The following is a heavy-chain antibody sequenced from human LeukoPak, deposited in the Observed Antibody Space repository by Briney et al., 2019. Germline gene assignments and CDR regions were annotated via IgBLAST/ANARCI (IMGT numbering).Heavy chain of an antibody. V-gene: IGHV4-39*07. CDR1: GGSISSNSDY. J-gene: IGHJ5*02. D-gene: IGHD1-14*01. Sequence: PSETLSLTCTVSGGSISSNSDYWGWIRQPPGKGLVWIGSIYYSGTTYYNPSLKSRVTISVDTSRNQFSLNLSSMTAADTAVYYCARGRPYNVGLPPWFDPWGQGTLVTVSS. CDR2: IYYSGTT. CDR3: ARGRPYNVGLPPWFDP.